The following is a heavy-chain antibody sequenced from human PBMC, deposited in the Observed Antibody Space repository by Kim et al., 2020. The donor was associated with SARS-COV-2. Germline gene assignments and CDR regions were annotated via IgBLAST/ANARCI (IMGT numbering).Heavy chain of an antibody. V-gene: IGHV3-23*01. Sequence: GGSLRLSCAASGFAFNIYALNWIRQAPGKGLEWVSVITGDGDTYYADSVKGRFTISRDNTKNMLFLQMNSLRAEDTALYYCATGEGSCFSHDCFNYWGQGTRVPVSS. CDR3: ATGEGSCFSHDCFNY. D-gene: IGHD2-21*02. CDR2: ITGDGDT. CDR1: GFAFNIYA. J-gene: IGHJ4*02.